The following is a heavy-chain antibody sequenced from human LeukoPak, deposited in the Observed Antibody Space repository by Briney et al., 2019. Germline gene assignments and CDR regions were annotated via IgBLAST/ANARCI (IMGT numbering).Heavy chain of an antibody. J-gene: IGHJ4*02. V-gene: IGHV3-15*04. Sequence: PGGSLRLSCAASGVTISDAWMTWALQSPEQWLDSVVLIVPKSHGGTTDYAVPVQGRFTISRDDSKNTLYLEMNSLKTEDTAVYYCTTGPDWGQGTLVTVSS. CDR1: GVTISDAW. CDR2: IVPKSHGGTT. CDR3: TTGPD.